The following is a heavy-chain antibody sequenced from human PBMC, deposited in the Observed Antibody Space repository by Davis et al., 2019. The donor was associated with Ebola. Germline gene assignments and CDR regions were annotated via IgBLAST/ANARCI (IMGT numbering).Heavy chain of an antibody. V-gene: IGHV3-23*01. D-gene: IGHD3-3*01. CDR3: ARSSPIFGVVPNWFDP. CDR2: ISGSGGST. Sequence: GESLKISCAASGFTFSSYAMSWVRQAPGKGLEWVSAISGSGGSTYYADSVKGRFTISRDNSKNTLYLQMNSLRAEDTAVYYCARSSPIFGVVPNWFDPWGQGTLVTVSS. J-gene: IGHJ5*02. CDR1: GFTFSSYA.